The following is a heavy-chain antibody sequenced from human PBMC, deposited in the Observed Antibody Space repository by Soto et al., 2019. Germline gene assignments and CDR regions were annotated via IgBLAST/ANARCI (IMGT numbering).Heavy chain of an antibody. Sequence: QVQLVQSGAEVKKPGSSVKVSCKASGGTFSSYAISWVRQAPGQGLEWIGGISPIFGTANYAQKFQGRVTITADESTSTASMELSSLRSEDTAVYYCARGRRHSGSYWVFDYWGQGTLVTVSS. CDR3: ARGRRHSGSYWVFDY. CDR2: ISPIFGTA. D-gene: IGHD1-26*01. V-gene: IGHV1-69*01. CDR1: GGTFSSYA. J-gene: IGHJ4*02.